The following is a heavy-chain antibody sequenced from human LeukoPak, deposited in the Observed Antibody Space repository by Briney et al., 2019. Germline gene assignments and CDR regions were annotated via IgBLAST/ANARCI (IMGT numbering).Heavy chain of an antibody. J-gene: IGHJ5*02. Sequence: GGSLRLSCAASGFSFSDYYMSWIRQAPGKGLEWVSYISSGSSYTSYADSVKGRFTISRDNAKNSLYLQMNSLRAEDTAVYYCARVPHDYGDYLGVILWFDPWGQGTLVTVSS. V-gene: IGHV3-11*05. D-gene: IGHD4-17*01. CDR3: ARVPHDYGDYLGVILWFDP. CDR2: ISSGSSYT. CDR1: GFSFSDYY.